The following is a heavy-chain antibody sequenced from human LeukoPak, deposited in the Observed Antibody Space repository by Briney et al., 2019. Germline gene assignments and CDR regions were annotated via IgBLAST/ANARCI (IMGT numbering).Heavy chain of an antibody. CDR2: ISSGGDNT. J-gene: IGHJ4*02. V-gene: IGHV3-23*01. D-gene: IGHD3-10*01. CDR1: GFTFSSYA. Sequence: PGGSLRLSCAASGFTFSSYAMSWVRQAPGKGLEWVSAISSGGDNTYYADSVKGRLTISRDNSKNTLYVQMTSLRAEDTAVYYCAREEGTMVLSLDYWGQGALVTVSS. CDR3: AREEGTMVLSLDY.